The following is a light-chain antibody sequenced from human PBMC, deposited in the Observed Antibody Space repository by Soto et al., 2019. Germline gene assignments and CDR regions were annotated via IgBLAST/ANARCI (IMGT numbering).Light chain of an antibody. J-gene: IGLJ3*02. Sequence: QTVVTQEPSLTVSPGGTVTLNCGSSTGTVTSGHYPYWFHQKPGQAPRTLVYNTSDKHSWTPARFSGSLLGGKAALTLSGAQPEDEADFYFLLSYSGARGFGGGTKLTVL. CDR2: NTS. CDR1: TGTVTSGHY. CDR3: LLSYSGARG. V-gene: IGLV7-46*01.